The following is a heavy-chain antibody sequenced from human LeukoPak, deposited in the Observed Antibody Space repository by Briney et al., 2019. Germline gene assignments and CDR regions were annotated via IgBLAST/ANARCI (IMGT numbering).Heavy chain of an antibody. V-gene: IGHV3-23*01. CDR3: ANGYCSSTSCYAYYYYYMDV. J-gene: IGHJ6*03. CDR1: GFTFSSYA. Sequence: GGSPRLSCAASGFTFSSYAMSWVRQAPGQGLEWVSAISGSGGSTYYADSVKGRFTISRDNSKNTLYLQMNSLRAEDTAVYYCANGYCSSTSCYAYYYYYMDVWGKGTTVTVSS. CDR2: ISGSGGST. D-gene: IGHD2-2*01.